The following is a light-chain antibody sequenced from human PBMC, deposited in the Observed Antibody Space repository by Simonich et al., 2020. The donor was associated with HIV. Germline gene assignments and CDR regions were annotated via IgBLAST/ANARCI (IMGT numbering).Light chain of an antibody. Sequence: EIVLTQSPATLSFSPGERATLSCRASQSVSSYLAWYQQKPGQAPRLLIYDASNRATGIPARFRGSGSGTDFTLTISSLEPEDFAIYYCQQRSNLITFGQGTRLEIK. J-gene: IGKJ5*01. CDR1: QSVSSY. CDR3: QQRSNLIT. V-gene: IGKV3-11*01. CDR2: DAS.